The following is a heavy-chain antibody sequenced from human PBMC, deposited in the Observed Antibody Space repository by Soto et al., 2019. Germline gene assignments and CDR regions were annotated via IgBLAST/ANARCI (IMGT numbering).Heavy chain of an antibody. V-gene: IGHV4-31*03. Sequence: SETLCLTCTGSGGSSGGVGYSSWIPPFPGRGLEWSACISSSGSTYYNPALNSRISLSLDTSQNQFSLKLLSVTAADTAIYYCARSGVTGTVIPSQWFGPWGQGTLVSVGS. D-gene: IGHD2-21*02. CDR1: GGSSGGVGY. CDR2: ISSSGST. CDR3: ARSGVTGTVIPSQWFGP. J-gene: IGHJ5*02.